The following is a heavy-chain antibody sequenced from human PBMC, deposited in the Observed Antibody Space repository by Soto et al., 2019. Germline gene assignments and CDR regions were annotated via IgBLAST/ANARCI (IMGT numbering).Heavy chain of an antibody. D-gene: IGHD4-17*01. CDR3: ARETTVTSDAFDI. CDR1: GGSFSGYY. J-gene: IGHJ3*02. CDR2: INHSGST. Sequence: SETLSLTCAVYGGSFSGYYWSWIRQPPGKGLEWIGEINHSGSTNYNPSLKSRVTISVDTSKNQFSLKLSSVTAADTAVYYCARETTVTSDAFDIWGQGTMVTVSS. V-gene: IGHV4-34*01.